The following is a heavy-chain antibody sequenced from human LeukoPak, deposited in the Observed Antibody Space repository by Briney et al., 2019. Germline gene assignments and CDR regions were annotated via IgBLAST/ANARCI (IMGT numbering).Heavy chain of an antibody. CDR3: ATREEYHYDSSGYYDY. J-gene: IGHJ4*02. D-gene: IGHD3-22*01. Sequence: ASVKVSCKASGYTFTSYGISWVRQAPGQGLEWMGWISAYNGNTNYAQKLQGRVTMTTDTSTSTAYMELRSLRSDDTVVYYCATREEYHYDSSGYYDYWGQGTLVTVSS. V-gene: IGHV1-18*01. CDR2: ISAYNGNT. CDR1: GYTFTSYG.